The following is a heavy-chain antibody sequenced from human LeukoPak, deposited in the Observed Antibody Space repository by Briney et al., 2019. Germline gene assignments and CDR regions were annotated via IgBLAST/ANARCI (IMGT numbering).Heavy chain of an antibody. CDR1: GFTFSSYA. Sequence: GGSLRLSCAASGFTFSSYAMHWVRQAPGKGLEWVAVISYDGSNKYYADSVKGRFTISRDNSQNTLYLQMNSLRAEDTALYHCAKFDYWGQGTLVTVSS. J-gene: IGHJ4*02. CDR3: AKFDY. V-gene: IGHV3-30-3*02. CDR2: ISYDGSNK.